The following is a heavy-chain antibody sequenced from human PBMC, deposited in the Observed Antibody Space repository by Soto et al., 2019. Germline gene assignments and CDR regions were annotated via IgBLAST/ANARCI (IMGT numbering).Heavy chain of an antibody. D-gene: IGHD3-22*01. CDR1: GGYISGGYYS. CDR3: ARNWYDSSDPLLDY. V-gene: IGHV4-30-2*01. J-gene: IGHJ4*02. Sequence: SETLSLTCAVSGGYISGGYYSWSWIRQPPGKGLEWIGFIYNSGSTYYNSSLKSRVTISVDRSKNHFFLNLTSVTAADTAVYYCARNWYDSSDPLLDYWGQGTLVTVSS. CDR2: IYNSGST.